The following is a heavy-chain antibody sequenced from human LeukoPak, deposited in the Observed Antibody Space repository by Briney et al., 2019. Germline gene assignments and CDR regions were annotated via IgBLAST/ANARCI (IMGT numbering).Heavy chain of an antibody. CDR3: ARDHSKWLGISVRSHAFDI. D-gene: IGHD6-19*01. V-gene: IGHV4-34*01. J-gene: IGHJ3*02. CDR1: GGSFSGYY. Sequence: SETLSLTCAVYGGSFSGYYWSWIRQPPGKGLEWIGEINHSGSTNYNPSLKSRVTISVDTSKNQCSLKLSSVTAADTAVYYCARDHSKWLGISVRSHAFDIWGQGTMVTVSS. CDR2: INHSGST.